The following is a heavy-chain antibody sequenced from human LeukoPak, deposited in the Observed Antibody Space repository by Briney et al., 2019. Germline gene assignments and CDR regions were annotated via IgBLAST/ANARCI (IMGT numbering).Heavy chain of an antibody. J-gene: IGHJ3*01. D-gene: IGHD3-10*01. CDR3: ARGRSTTLLRGVALSDGFHG. V-gene: IGHV3-21*01. CDR2: TYNSGNYI. Sequence: SGGSLRLSCEASGFPFSNYGMNWVRQAPGKGLEWVSFTYNSGNYIYYGDSVKGRFTISRDNARNLLYLQMNGLRADDTAVYYCARGRSTTLLRGVALSDGFHGWGQGAMVAVSS. CDR1: GFPFSNYG.